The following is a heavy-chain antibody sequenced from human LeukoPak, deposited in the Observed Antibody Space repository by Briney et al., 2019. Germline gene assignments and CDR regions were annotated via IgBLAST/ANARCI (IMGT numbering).Heavy chain of an antibody. CDR2: LSYDGSNK. CDR3: AKGSLQHDAFDI. V-gene: IGHV3-30*18. D-gene: IGHD5-24*01. Sequence: GRSLRLSCAASGFTFSSYGMHWVRQAPGKGLEWVAVLSYDGSNKYYADSVKGRFTISRDNSKNTLYLQMNSLRAEDTAVYYCAKGSLQHDAFDIWGQGTMVTVSS. CDR1: GFTFSSYG. J-gene: IGHJ3*02.